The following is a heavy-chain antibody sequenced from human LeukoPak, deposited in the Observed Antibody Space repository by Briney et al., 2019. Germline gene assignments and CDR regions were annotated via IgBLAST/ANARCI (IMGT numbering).Heavy chain of an antibody. J-gene: IGHJ4*02. CDR1: GFTFSSYG. Sequence: GGSLRLSCAASGFTFSSYGMHWVRQAPGKGPMWVSRICPDGTVTNYADSVKARFIISRDNARNTVYLQMNSLRVEDTAVYYCVRDFRSADYWGQGTLVTVSS. CDR2: ICPDGTVT. V-gene: IGHV3-74*01. CDR3: VRDFRSADY.